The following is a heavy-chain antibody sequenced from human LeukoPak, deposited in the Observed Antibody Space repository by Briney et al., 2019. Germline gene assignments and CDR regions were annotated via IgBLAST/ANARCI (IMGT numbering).Heavy chain of an antibody. V-gene: IGHV3-21*01. J-gene: IGHJ6*02. D-gene: IGHD3-10*01. CDR2: ISSSSSYI. CDR1: GFTFSSYS. CDR3: ARDILAYYGSGSYYKEPDGMDV. Sequence: GGSLRLSCAASGFTFSSYSMNWVRQAPGKGLEWVSSISSSSSYIYYADSVKGRFTISRDNAKNSLYLQMNSLRAEDTAVYYCARDILAYYGSGSYYKEPDGMDVWGQGTTVTASS.